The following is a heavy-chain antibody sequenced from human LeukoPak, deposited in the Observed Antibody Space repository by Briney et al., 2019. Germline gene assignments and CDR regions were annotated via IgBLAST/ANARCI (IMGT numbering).Heavy chain of an antibody. V-gene: IGHV1-2*04. CDR1: GYTFTGYC. J-gene: IGHJ6*02. CDR3: ARDGGSGSYYYYGMDV. D-gene: IGHD3-10*01. CDR2: INPNSGGT. Sequence: GASVKVSCKASGYTFTGYCMHWVRQAPGQGLEWMGWINPNSGGTNYAQKFQGWVTMTRDTSISTAYMELSRLRSDDTAVYYCARDGGSGSYYYYGMDVWGQGTTVTVSS.